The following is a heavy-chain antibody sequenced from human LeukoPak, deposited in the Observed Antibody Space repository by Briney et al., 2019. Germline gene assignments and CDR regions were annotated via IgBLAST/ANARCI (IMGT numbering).Heavy chain of an antibody. Sequence: GGSLRLSCAASGFSVSSNYMSWVRQAPEEGLEWVSVIYSGGSTYYADTVKGRFTISRDNPKNTLYLQMNSLRAECTAVYYCAAGSYRVPNLFDPWGQGTLVTVSS. V-gene: IGHV3-53*01. D-gene: IGHD3-10*01. CDR3: AAGSYRVPNLFDP. CDR2: IYSGGST. J-gene: IGHJ5*02. CDR1: GFSVSSNY.